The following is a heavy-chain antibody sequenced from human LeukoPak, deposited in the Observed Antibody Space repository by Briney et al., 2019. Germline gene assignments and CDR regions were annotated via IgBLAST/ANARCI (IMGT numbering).Heavy chain of an antibody. Sequence: SETLSLTCTVSGGSISSGDYYWSWIRQPPGKGLEWIGYIYYSGSTYYNPSLKSRVTISVDTSKNQFSLKLSSVTAADTAVYYCARDSDSSGFYFDYWGQRTLVTVS. CDR3: ARDSDSSGFYFDY. J-gene: IGHJ4*02. D-gene: IGHD3-22*01. V-gene: IGHV4-30-4*01. CDR1: GGSISSGDYY. CDR2: IYYSGST.